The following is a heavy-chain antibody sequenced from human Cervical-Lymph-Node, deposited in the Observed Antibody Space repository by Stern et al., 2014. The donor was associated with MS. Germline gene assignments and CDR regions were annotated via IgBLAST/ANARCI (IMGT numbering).Heavy chain of an antibody. CDR2: IYSGGST. V-gene: IGHV3-53*01. CDR1: GYSVSTNY. J-gene: IGHJ4*02. D-gene: IGHD3-22*01. Sequence: EVQLVESGGGLIQPGGSLRLSCAVSGYSVSTNYMSWIRQAPGKGLEWVAVIYSGGSTYHADSVRGRFTISRDNARNTLSLQMDSLRAEDTAVYYCARDYYDRRGYSHWGQGTLVTVSS. CDR3: ARDYYDRRGYSH.